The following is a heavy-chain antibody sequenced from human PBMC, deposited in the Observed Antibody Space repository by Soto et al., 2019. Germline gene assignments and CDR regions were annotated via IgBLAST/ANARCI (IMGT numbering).Heavy chain of an antibody. J-gene: IGHJ4*02. V-gene: IGHV1-18*01. D-gene: IGHD3-10*01. CDR3: ARDRGGSGTYQKDY. Sequence: QVQLVQSGAEVKKPGASVKVSCKASGYTFSSYGISWVRQAPGQGLEWMGWIIAYNGNTNYAQKLQGRVTMNTDTSMSTGYMELRSLISDDTAVYYCARDRGGSGTYQKDYWGQGTLVTVAS. CDR2: IIAYNGNT. CDR1: GYTFSSYG.